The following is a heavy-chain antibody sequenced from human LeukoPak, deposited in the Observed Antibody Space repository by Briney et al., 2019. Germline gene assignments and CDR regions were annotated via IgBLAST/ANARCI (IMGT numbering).Heavy chain of an antibody. J-gene: IGHJ4*02. Sequence: ASVKVSCKVSGYTPTELFMHWVRQAPGKGVEWMGGFYPEYGETMYAQKFQGRVTMTEDTSTDTAYMELSSLKSEDTAVYYCATEGRYGSGTYYMTYWGQGTLLTVSS. CDR2: FYPEYGET. V-gene: IGHV1-24*01. D-gene: IGHD3-10*01. CDR1: GYTPTELF. CDR3: ATEGRYGSGTYYMTY.